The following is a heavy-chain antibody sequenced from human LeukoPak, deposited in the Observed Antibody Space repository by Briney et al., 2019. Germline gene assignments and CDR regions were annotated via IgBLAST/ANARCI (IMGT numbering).Heavy chain of an antibody. J-gene: IGHJ4*02. Sequence: GGSLRLSCAASGFTFSSYSMNWVRQAPGKGLEWVSYISSSSSTIYYADSVKGRFTISRDNAKNSLYLQMNNLQTEDTAIYYCTHDWDRDLPGDWGQGTLVTVSS. CDR2: ISSSSSTI. CDR1: GFTFSSYS. CDR3: THDWDRDLPGD. D-gene: IGHD3-9*01. V-gene: IGHV3-48*01.